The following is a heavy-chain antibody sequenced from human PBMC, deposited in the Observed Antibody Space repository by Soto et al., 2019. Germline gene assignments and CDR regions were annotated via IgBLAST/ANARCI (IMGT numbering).Heavy chain of an antibody. V-gene: IGHV1-69*13. CDR1: GGTFSSYA. J-gene: IGHJ5*02. CDR2: IIPIFGTA. Sequence: ASVKVSCKASGGTFSSYAISWVRQAPVQGLEWMGWIIPIFGTANYAQKFQGRVTITADESTSTAYMELSSRRSEDTAVYYCARDENYDLLTVWFDPWGQGTLVNVSS. CDR3: ARDENYDLLTVWFDP. D-gene: IGHD3-3*01.